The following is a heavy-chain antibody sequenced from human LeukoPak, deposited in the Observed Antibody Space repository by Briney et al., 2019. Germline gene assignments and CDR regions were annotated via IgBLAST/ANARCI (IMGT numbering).Heavy chain of an antibody. CDR3: ARCTVAAAGTGTNWFDP. V-gene: IGHV4-30-4*08. Sequence: SQTLSLTCTVSGGSISSGDYYWSWIRQPPGKGLEWIGYIFYSGSTYYNPSLKSRVTISVDTSKNQFSLKPSSVTAADTAVFYCARCTVAAAGTGTNWFDPWGQGTLVTVSS. CDR1: GGSISSGDYY. D-gene: IGHD6-13*01. J-gene: IGHJ5*02. CDR2: IFYSGST.